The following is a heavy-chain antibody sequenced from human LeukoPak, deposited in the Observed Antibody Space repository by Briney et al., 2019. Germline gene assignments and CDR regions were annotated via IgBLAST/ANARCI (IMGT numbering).Heavy chain of an antibody. V-gene: IGHV4-34*01. D-gene: IGHD4-17*01. CDR3: AGLGDYPYYFDY. Sequence: PSETLSLTCAVYGGSFSGYYWSWIRQPPGKGLEWIGEINHSGSTNYNPSLKSRVTISVDTSKNQFSLKLSSVTAADTAVYYCAGLGDYPYYFDYWGQGTLVTVSS. CDR1: GGSFSGYY. J-gene: IGHJ4*02. CDR2: INHSGST.